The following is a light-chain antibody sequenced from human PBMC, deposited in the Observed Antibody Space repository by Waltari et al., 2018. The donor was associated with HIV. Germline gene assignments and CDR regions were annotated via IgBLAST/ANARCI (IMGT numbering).Light chain of an antibody. CDR1: SSNIGSNT. CDR2: SNN. J-gene: IGLJ3*02. V-gene: IGLV1-44*01. Sequence: QSVLTQPPSASGTPGQRVTISSSGRSSNIGSNTVNWYRQLPGTAPKLLIYSNNQRPSGVPDRFSGSKSGTSASLAISGLQSDYEADYYCATWDDSLNGWVFGGGTKLTVL. CDR3: ATWDDSLNGWV.